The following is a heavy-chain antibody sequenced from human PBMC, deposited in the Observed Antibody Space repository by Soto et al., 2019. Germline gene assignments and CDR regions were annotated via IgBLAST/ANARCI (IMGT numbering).Heavy chain of an antibody. V-gene: IGHV4-34*01. Sequence: ETLSLTCPVYGASFSGYDWSWIRQPPGKGLEWIGEINHSGSTNYNPSLKSPVTISVDTSKKQFSLKLNSVTAADTAVYYCATDVSAGGGIAAAGTHYFDYWGQGTLVTVYS. D-gene: IGHD6-13*01. CDR2: INHSGST. CDR3: ATDVSAGGGIAAAGTHYFDY. CDR1: GASFSGYD. J-gene: IGHJ4*02.